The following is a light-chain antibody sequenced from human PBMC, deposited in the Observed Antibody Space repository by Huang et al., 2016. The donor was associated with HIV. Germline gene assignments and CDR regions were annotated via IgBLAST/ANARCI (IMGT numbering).Light chain of an antibody. CDR2: EAS. J-gene: IGKJ4*01. Sequence: DIQMTQSPSSLSASVGDRVTISCRASQSIGTFLTWYQQKPGKAPKLLIYEASNLQTGVPSRFSGSVSGTDFTLTISRLQPEDFATYYCQQSYSMLTFGGGTKVEIK. V-gene: IGKV1-39*01. CDR3: QQSYSMLT. CDR1: QSIGTF.